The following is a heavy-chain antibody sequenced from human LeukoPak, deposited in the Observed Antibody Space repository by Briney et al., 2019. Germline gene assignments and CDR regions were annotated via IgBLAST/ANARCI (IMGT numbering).Heavy chain of an antibody. J-gene: IGHJ6*03. Sequence: PSQTLSLTCTVSGGSISSGSYYWSWIRQPAGKGLEWIGRIYTSGSTNYNPSLKSRVTISVDTSKNQFSLKLSSVTAADTAVYYCARDGTIFGVVKDYYYYYYMGVWGKGTTVTVSS. V-gene: IGHV4-61*02. CDR2: IYTSGST. CDR3: ARDGTIFGVVKDYYYYYYMGV. D-gene: IGHD3-3*01. CDR1: GGSISSGSYY.